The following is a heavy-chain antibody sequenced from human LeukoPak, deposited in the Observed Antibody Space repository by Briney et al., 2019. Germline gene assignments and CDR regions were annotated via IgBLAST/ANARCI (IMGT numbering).Heavy chain of an antibody. CDR2: IYHSGFT. V-gene: IGHV4-34*01. D-gene: IGHD6-13*01. Sequence: PSETLSLTCAVYGGSFSGYYWSWIRQPPGKGLEWIGEIYHSGFTNYNPSLKSRVTISVDKSKDQFSLRLTSVTAADTAVYYCARGASSSWYVDYWGQGTLVTVSS. CDR3: ARGASSSWYVDY. J-gene: IGHJ4*02. CDR1: GGSFSGYY.